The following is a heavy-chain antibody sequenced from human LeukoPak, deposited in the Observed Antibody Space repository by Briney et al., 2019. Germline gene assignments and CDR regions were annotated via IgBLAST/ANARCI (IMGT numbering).Heavy chain of an antibody. J-gene: IGHJ4*02. CDR1: GYTFTGYY. CDR2: INPNSGGT. CDR3: ARDRRTVGATPLAFDY. D-gene: IGHD1-26*01. V-gene: IGHV1-2*02. Sequence: GASVKVSCKASGYTFTGYYMHWVRQAPGQGLEWMGWINPNSGGTNYAQKFQGRVTMTRDTSISTAYMELSRLRSDDTAVYYCARDRRTVGATPLAFDYWGQGTLVTVSS.